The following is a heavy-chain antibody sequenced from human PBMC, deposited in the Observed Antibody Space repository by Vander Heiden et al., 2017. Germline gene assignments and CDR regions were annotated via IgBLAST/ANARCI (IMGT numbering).Heavy chain of an antibody. CDR2: ISYDGSNK. CDR3: ARDSGTIFGVTAY. J-gene: IGHJ4*02. CDR1: GFPFSSYA. D-gene: IGHD3-3*01. Sequence: QVQLVESGGGVVQPGRSLRLSCASSGFPFSSYAMHWVRQAPGKGLEWVAVISYDGSNKYYADSVKGRFTISRDNSKNTLYLQMNSLRAEDTAVYYCARDSGTIFGVTAYWGQGTLVTVSS. V-gene: IGHV3-30-3*01.